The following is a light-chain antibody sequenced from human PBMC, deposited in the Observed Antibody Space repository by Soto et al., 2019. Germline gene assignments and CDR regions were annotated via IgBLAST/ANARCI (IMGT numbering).Light chain of an antibody. Sequence: QSVLTQPRSVSGSPGQSVTISCAGTSSDVGAYNWVSWYQQHPGKVPKLIIYDVTRRPSGVPDRFSGSKSGNTASLTISGLQADDAADYYCCSYAGSYTVVFGGGTKLTVL. J-gene: IGLJ3*02. CDR1: SSDVGAYNW. V-gene: IGLV2-11*01. CDR3: CSYAGSYTVV. CDR2: DVT.